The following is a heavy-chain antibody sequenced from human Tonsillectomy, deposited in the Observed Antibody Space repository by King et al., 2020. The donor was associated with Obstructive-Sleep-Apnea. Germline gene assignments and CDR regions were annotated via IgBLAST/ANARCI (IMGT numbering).Heavy chain of an antibody. Sequence: VQLQQWGAGLLKPSETLSLTCAVYGGSFSGYYWSWIRQPPGKGLEWIGEINHSGSTNYNPSLKSRVTISVDTSKNQFSLKLSSVTAADTAVYYCARSPYRIAAAGKKWFDPWGQGTLVTVSS. CDR3: ARSPYRIAAAGKKWFDP. V-gene: IGHV4-34*01. CDR1: GGSFSGYY. CDR2: INHSGST. J-gene: IGHJ5*02. D-gene: IGHD6-13*01.